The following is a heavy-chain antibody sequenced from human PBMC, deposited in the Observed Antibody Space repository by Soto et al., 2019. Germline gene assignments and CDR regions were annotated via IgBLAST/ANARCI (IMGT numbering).Heavy chain of an antibody. J-gene: IGHJ3*02. D-gene: IGHD3-22*01. CDR2: IDPSDSYT. CDR3: ARHFTPTYYYDSSGYHAAFDI. CDR1: GYSFTSYW. V-gene: IGHV5-10-1*01. Sequence: PGESLKISCKGSGYSFTSYWISWVRQMPGKGLEWMGRIDPSDSYTNYSPSFQGHVTISADKSISTAYLQWSSLKASDTAMYYRARHFTPTYYYDSSGYHAAFDIWGQGTMVTVSS.